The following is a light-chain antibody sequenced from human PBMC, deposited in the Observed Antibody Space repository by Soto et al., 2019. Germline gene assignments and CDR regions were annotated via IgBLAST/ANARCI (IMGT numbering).Light chain of an antibody. J-gene: IGKJ1*01. CDR1: QSVRSN. CDR3: QQYDSSPRT. CDR2: GVS. Sequence: VVMTQSPATLSVSPGERTTLSCRASQSVRSNLAWYQQKPGQAPRLLIYGVSSRATGIPDRFSGSGSGTDFTLTISRLEPEDFAVYYCQQYDSSPRTFGQGTKVDIK. V-gene: IGKV3-20*01.